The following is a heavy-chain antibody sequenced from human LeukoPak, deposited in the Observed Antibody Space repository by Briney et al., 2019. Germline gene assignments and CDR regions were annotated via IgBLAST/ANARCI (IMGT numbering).Heavy chain of an antibody. CDR3: ARGLYGLWSGHFGN. Sequence: GGSLRLSCAASGFTVSRNYMMWVRQAPGKGLEWVSVISNDAKTNYADSVKGRFTISKDNSKNTVYLQMNNLRTEDTAVYYCARGLYGLWSGHFGNWGQGTLVSVSS. V-gene: IGHV3-66*02. D-gene: IGHD3-3*01. CDR1: GFTVSRNY. CDR2: ISNDAKT. J-gene: IGHJ4*02.